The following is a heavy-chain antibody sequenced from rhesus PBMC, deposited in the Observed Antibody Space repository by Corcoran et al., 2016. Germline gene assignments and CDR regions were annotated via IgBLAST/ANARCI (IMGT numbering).Heavy chain of an antibody. Sequence: QVQLQESGQGLVKPSEPLSLTCAVSGGSISHNYYWNWIRQPPGKGLEWIGNIYGSSGSTYYNPSLKSRVTISKDTSKNQFSLKLSSVTAADTAVYFCAREGTVSYFDHWGQGVLVTVSS. D-gene: IGHD5-24*01. V-gene: IGHV4S7*01. CDR3: AREGTVSYFDH. J-gene: IGHJ4*01. CDR1: GGSISHNYY. CDR2: IYGSSGST.